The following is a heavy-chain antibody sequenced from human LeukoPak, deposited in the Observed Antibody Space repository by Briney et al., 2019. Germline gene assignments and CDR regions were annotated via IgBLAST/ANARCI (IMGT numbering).Heavy chain of an antibody. J-gene: IGHJ4*02. V-gene: IGHV3-30*04. Sequence: GGSLRLSCAASGFTFSGSAMHWVRQAPGKGLEWVAVISYDGSHKYYADSVKGRFTISRDNSKNTLYLQMNSLRAEDTAVYSCARDGEYSNKGGFDYWGQGTLVTVSS. CDR1: GFTFSGSA. CDR3: ARDGEYSNKGGFDY. D-gene: IGHD4-11*01. CDR2: ISYDGSHK.